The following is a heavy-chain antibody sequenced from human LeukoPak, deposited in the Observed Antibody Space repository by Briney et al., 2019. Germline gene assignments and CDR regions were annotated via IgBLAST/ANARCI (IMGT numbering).Heavy chain of an antibody. CDR1: GFIFSSYS. J-gene: IGHJ4*02. Sequence: GGSLRLSCAASGFIFSSYSMIWVRQAPGKGLEWVSVINSGGEITYYADSVKGRFTISRDNSKNTVYLRMNSLRAEDTAIYYCAKKTGGTYPFDYWGQGTLVTVSS. CDR3: AKKTGGTYPFDY. V-gene: IGHV3-23*01. D-gene: IGHD1-26*01. CDR2: INSGGEIT.